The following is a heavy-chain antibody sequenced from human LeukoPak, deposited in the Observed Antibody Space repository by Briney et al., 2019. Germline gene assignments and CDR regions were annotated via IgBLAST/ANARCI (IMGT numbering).Heavy chain of an antibody. D-gene: IGHD3-22*01. Sequence: SETLSLTCAVYGGSFSGYYWGWIRQPPGKGLEWIGEINHGGSTNYHPSLKSRVTISVDTSKNQFSLKMSSVTAAATAVYYSARSHYYDSGGSPNNWFDPWGQGTLVTVSS. V-gene: IGHV4-34*01. J-gene: IGHJ5*02. CDR3: ARSHYYDSGGSPNNWFDP. CDR1: GGSFSGYY. CDR2: INHGGST.